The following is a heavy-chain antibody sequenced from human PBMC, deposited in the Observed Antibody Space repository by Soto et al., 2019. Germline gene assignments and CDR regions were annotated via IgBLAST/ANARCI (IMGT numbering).Heavy chain of an antibody. CDR3: ARWPQPRYTADPYAVDV. Sequence: AAVKVSCKASGGTFSSSGFSWVRQAPGQGLEWMGMIVPSLDTTNYAQKFQARVTITADEVTSTAYMELRSLRSEDTAVYYCARWPQPRYTADPYAVDVWGQGTRVTVSS. CDR1: GGTFSSSG. CDR2: IVPSLDTT. D-gene: IGHD3-16*02. J-gene: IGHJ6*02. V-gene: IGHV1-69*11.